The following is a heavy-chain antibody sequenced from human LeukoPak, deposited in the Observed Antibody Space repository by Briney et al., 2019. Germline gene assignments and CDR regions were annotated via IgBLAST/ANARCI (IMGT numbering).Heavy chain of an antibody. CDR2: ISSSSSYI. Sequence: GGSLRLSCAASGFTFSSCSMNWVRQAPGKGLEWVSSISSSSSYIYYADSVKGRYTISRDNAKNSLYLQMNSLRAEDTAVYYCARDQLLFTYYYYYMDVWAKGTTVTVSS. D-gene: IGHD5-18*01. V-gene: IGHV3-21*01. CDR3: ARDQLLFTYYYYYMDV. CDR1: GFTFSSCS. J-gene: IGHJ6*03.